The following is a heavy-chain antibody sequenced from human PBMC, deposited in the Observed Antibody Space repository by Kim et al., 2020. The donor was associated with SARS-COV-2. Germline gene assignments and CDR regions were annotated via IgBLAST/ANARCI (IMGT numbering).Heavy chain of an antibody. CDR2: INPNSGGT. V-gene: IGHV1-2*02. D-gene: IGHD3-10*01. J-gene: IGHJ4*02. CDR1: GYTFTGYY. Sequence: ASVKVSCKTSGYTFTGYYMHWVRQAPGQGLEWMGWINPNSGGTNYAQRFQGRVTMTRDTAISTAYMELSRLGSDDTAVFYCARGGSGTYGGALDYWGQGTLVTVSS. CDR3: ARGGSGTYGGALDY.